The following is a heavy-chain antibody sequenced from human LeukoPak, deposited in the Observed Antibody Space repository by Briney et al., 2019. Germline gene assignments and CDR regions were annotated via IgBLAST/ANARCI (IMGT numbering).Heavy chain of an antibody. CDR1: GFTFSSYA. Sequence: ETGRSLRLSCAASGFTFSSYAMHWVRQAPGKGLEWVSAISGSGGSTYYADSVKGRFTISRDNSKNTLYLQMNSLRAEDTAVYYCAKGGYCSSTSCYHNWFDPWGRGTLVTVSS. CDR3: AKGGYCSSTSCYHNWFDP. V-gene: IGHV3-23*01. CDR2: ISGSGGST. J-gene: IGHJ5*02. D-gene: IGHD2-2*03.